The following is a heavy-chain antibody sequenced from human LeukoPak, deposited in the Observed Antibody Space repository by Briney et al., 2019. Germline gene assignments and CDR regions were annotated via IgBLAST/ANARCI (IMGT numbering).Heavy chain of an antibody. CDR1: GGTFSSYT. Sequence: SVKVSCKASGGTFSSYTISWVRQAPGQGLECMGRIIPILGIANYAQKFQGRVTITADKSTSTAYMELSSLRSEDTAVYYCARDLEAFDAFDIWGQGTMVTVSS. J-gene: IGHJ3*02. D-gene: IGHD1-1*01. CDR2: IIPILGIA. CDR3: ARDLEAFDAFDI. V-gene: IGHV1-69*04.